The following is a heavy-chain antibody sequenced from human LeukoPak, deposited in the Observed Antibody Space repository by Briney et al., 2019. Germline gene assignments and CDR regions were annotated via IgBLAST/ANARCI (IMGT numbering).Heavy chain of an antibody. D-gene: IGHD6-13*01. CDR3: ARYSSSQGFDP. CDR1: GFTVSSNY. V-gene: IGHV3-66*01. J-gene: IGHJ5*02. Sequence: GGSLRLSCAASGFTVSSNYMSWVRQAPGKGLEWVSVIYSGGSTYYADSVKGRFTISRDNSKNSLYLQMNSLRAEDTAVYYCARYSSSQGFDPWGQGTLVTVSS. CDR2: IYSGGST.